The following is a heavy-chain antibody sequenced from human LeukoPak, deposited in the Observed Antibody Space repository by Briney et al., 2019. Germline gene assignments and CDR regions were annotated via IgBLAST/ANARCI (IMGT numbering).Heavy chain of an antibody. Sequence: SETLSLTCAAYGGSFSGYYWSWIRQPPGKGLEWIGEINHSGSTNYNPSLKSRVTISVDTSKNQFSLKLSSVTAADTAVYYCARGRYSYGYRWWYFDLWGRGTLVTVSS. V-gene: IGHV4-34*01. CDR1: GGSFSGYY. CDR2: INHSGST. J-gene: IGHJ2*01. D-gene: IGHD5-18*01. CDR3: ARGRYSYGYRWWYFDL.